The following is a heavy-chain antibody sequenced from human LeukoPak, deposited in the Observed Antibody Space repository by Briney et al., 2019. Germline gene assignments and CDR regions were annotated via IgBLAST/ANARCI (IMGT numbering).Heavy chain of an antibody. J-gene: IGHJ4*02. D-gene: IGHD4-17*01. CDR2: ISYDGSNK. CDR1: GFTFSSYG. Sequence: PGGSLRLSCAASGFTFSSYGMHWVRQAPAKGLEWVAIISYDGSNKYYADSVKGRFTISRVNSKNTLYLQMNSLRAEDTAVYYCAKSTTVTQRGYFDYWGQGTLVTVSS. V-gene: IGHV3-30*18. CDR3: AKSTTVTQRGYFDY.